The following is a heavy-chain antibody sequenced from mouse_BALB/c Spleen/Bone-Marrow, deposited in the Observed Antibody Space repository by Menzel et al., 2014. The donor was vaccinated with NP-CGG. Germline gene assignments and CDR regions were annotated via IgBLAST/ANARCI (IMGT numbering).Heavy chain of an antibody. CDR2: IYPGDGDT. J-gene: IGHJ4*01. CDR1: GYAFSISW. CDR3: ARSDGYRAMDY. D-gene: IGHD2-3*01. V-gene: IGHV1-82*01. Sequence: QVQLQQSGPELVKPGASVKISCKASGYAFSISWMNWVKQRPGQGLEWIGRIYPGDGDTYYNGQFKGKATLTADKSSSTAYMQLSSLTSVDSAVYFGARSDGYRAMDYWGQGTSVTVSS.